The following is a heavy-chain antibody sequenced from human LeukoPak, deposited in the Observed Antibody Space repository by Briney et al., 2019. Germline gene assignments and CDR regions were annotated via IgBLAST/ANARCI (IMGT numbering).Heavy chain of an antibody. CDR2: IDWKGRPT. D-gene: IGHD5-18*01. CDR1: GFSFDDYD. Sequence: PGGSLRLSCAASGFSFDDYDMAWLRQAPGKGLEWVSDIDWKGRPTSYADSVKGRFTISRDNSKNFLYLQMNSLTSEDTALYYCAKGRRRGYAYGTIDSWGQGTLVTVSS. V-gene: IGHV3-43*02. J-gene: IGHJ4*02. CDR3: AKGRRRGYAYGTIDS.